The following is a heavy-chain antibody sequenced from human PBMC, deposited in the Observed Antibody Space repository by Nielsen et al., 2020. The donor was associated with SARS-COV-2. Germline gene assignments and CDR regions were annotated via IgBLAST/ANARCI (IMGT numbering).Heavy chain of an antibody. CDR2: ISEDGSKT. CDR3: AKDRYDITWPDY. D-gene: IGHD1-14*01. V-gene: IGHV3-43*02. Sequence: GGSLRLSCAASGFTFDGYAMHWVRQVPGKGLEWVSSISEDGSKTYYADSVKGRFTISRDNSKNSLYLQMNSLRTEDTAFYYCAKDRYDITWPDYWGQGTLVTVSS. CDR1: GFTFDGYA. J-gene: IGHJ4*02.